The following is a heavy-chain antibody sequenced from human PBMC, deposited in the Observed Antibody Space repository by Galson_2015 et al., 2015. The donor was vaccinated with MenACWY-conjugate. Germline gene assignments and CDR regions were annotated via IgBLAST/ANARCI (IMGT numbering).Heavy chain of an antibody. CDR2: IIPVFHTT. CDR3: ARPGGDYEQRTFFDY. J-gene: IGHJ4*02. V-gene: IGHV1-69*13. D-gene: IGHD4-17*01. Sequence: SVKVSCKASGDSFNTYRFNWIRQAPGQGPEWLGGIIPVFHTTDYAQRFQGRLTITADESTSTVYRELSSLRSDDTAIYYCARPGGDYEQRTFFDYWGQGTLVTVSS. CDR1: GDSFNTYR.